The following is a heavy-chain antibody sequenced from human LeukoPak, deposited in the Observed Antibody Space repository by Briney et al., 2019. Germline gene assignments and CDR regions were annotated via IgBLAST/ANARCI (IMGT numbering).Heavy chain of an antibody. CDR3: TRDVIRGTNLGY. Sequence: PGGSLRLSCVVSGLTFSTYGMHWVRQAPGKGLEWVALIWYDGSNKYYADSVKGRFTISRDSSKNTLYLQMNSLRAEDTAVYYCTRDVIRGTNLGYWGQGTLVTVSS. CDR2: IWYDGSNK. V-gene: IGHV3-30*02. D-gene: IGHD3-10*01. J-gene: IGHJ4*02. CDR1: GLTFSTYG.